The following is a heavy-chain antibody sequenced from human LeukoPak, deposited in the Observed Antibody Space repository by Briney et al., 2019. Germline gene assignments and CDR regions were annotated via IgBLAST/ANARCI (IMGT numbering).Heavy chain of an antibody. CDR2: IYTSGSA. Sequence: SETLSLTCTVSGGSISDYHWNWIRQPDGKGLQWIGRIYTSGSAYYNPSLKSRVAMSVDTSKSQFSLNLNSVTAADTAVYYCARDSGYPHLVSWFDPWGQGTLVTVSS. CDR3: ARDSGYPHLVSWFDP. V-gene: IGHV4-4*07. J-gene: IGHJ5*02. CDR1: GGSISDYH. D-gene: IGHD6-13*01.